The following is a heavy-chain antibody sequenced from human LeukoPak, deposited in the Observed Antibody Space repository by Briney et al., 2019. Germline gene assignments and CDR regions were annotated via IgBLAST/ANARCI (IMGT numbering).Heavy chain of an antibody. CDR3: AKDQAVWFGDQGGFDI. J-gene: IGHJ3*02. D-gene: IGHD3-10*01. CDR1: GFTFSSYG. V-gene: IGHV3-30*02. CDR2: IRYDGSNK. Sequence: PGGSLRLSCAASGFTFSSYGMHWVRQAPGKGLEWVAFIRYDGSNKYYADSVKGRFTISRDNSKNTLYLQMNSLRAEDTAVYYCAKDQAVWFGDQGGFDIWGQGTMVTVSS.